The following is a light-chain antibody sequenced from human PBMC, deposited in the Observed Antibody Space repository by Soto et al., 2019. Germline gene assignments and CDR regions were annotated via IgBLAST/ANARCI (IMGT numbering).Light chain of an antibody. J-gene: IGKJ1*01. CDR3: QQYNSWPRTWT. Sequence: EIVMTQSPATLSVSPGERATLSCRASQNILSNLAWYQQKPGQAPRLLIYGASTRATGIPARFSGSGSGTEFTLTISSLQSEDFEIYYCQQYNSWPRTWTFGQGTKVDIK. CDR1: QNILSN. V-gene: IGKV3-15*01. CDR2: GAS.